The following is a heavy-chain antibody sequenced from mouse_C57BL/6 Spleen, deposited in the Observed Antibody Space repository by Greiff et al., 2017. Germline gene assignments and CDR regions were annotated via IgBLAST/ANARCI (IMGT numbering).Heavy chain of an antibody. J-gene: IGHJ4*01. V-gene: IGHV1-76*01. CDR3: ARSPTPYYAMGY. CDR1: GYTFTDYY. D-gene: IGHD2-10*01. Sequence: QVQLQQSGAELVRPGASVKLSCKASGYTFTDYYINWVKQRPGQGLEWIARIYPGSGNTYYNEKFKGKATLTAEKSSSTAYMQLSSLTSEDSAVYFCARSPTPYYAMGYWGQGTSVTVSS. CDR2: IYPGSGNT.